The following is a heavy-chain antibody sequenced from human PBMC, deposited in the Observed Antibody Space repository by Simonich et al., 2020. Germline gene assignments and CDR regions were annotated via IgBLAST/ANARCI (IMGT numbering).Heavy chain of an antibody. Sequence: QVQLVQSGAEVKKPGASVKVSCKASGYTFTGYCMHWVRQAPGQGLEGRGWINPKVGGKNYAKKVKGRVTMTRDTSISTAYMELSRLRSDDTAVYYCARGPRWTGDDAFDIWGQGTMVTVSS. CDR2: INPKVGGK. D-gene: IGHD7-27*01. V-gene: IGHV1-2*02. J-gene: IGHJ3*02. CDR3: ARGPRWTGDDAFDI. CDR1: GYTFTGYC.